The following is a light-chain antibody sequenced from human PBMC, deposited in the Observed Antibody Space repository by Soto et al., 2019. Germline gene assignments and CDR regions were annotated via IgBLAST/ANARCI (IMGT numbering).Light chain of an antibody. CDR1: QKISTF. CDR2: GAS. J-gene: IGKJ2*01. Sequence: DIQLTQSPSSLSASVGDRVTITCRASQKISTFLTWYQQKPGKAPKFLIAGASSLLGGLPSRFSGCGSWTEVTLPVSSLQPVDFATYYCQQSYSTPPTFGQGTNLEIK. CDR3: QQSYSTPPT. V-gene: IGKV1-39*01.